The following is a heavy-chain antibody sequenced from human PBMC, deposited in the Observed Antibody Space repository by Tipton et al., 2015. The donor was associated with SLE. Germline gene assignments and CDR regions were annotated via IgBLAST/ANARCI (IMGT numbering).Heavy chain of an antibody. V-gene: IGHV4-34*01. CDR3: ARGKDYDFWSGYYRRDASAI. D-gene: IGHD3-3*01. J-gene: IGHJ3*02. Sequence: TLSLTCAVYGGSFSGYYWSWIRQPPGKGLKWIGKINPNVSTNYNPSLKSRVTISIDTSKNQFSLKLSSVTPADTSVYYCARGKDYDFWSGYYRRDASAIWGQGTIVPVSS. CDR2: INPNVST. CDR1: GGSFSGYY.